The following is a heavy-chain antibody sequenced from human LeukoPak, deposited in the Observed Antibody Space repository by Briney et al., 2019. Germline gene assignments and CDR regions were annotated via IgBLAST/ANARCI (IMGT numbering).Heavy chain of an antibody. CDR2: IKHDGSER. J-gene: IGHJ4*02. CDR1: GFIFSDFW. D-gene: IGHD3-22*01. Sequence: GGSLRLSCAASGFIFSDFWMTWVRQAPGKGLEWVANIKHDGSERYYVDSVRGRFTISRDNAKNSLYLQMNSLRAEDTAVYYCAREYYYISSGHGAFYYWGQGTLVTVSS. V-gene: IGHV3-7*01. CDR3: AREYYYISSGHGAFYY.